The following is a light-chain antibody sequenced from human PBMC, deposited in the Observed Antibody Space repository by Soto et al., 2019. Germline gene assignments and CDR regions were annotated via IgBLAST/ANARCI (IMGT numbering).Light chain of an antibody. CDR1: NIGSKN. J-gene: IGLJ2*01. Sequence: SYELTQPLSVSVALGQTARITCGGNNIGSKNVHWYQQKPGQAPVLLIYRDSNRPSGIPERFSGSNSGNTATLTISRAQAGDEADYYCQVWDSSTEVFGGGTKVTVL. CDR2: RDS. V-gene: IGLV3-9*01. CDR3: QVWDSSTEV.